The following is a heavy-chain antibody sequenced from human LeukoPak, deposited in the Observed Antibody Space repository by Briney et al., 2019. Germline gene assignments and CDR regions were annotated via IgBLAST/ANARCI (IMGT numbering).Heavy chain of an antibody. Sequence: PSETLSLTCNVSGYSISSGDYWGWIRQPPGKGLEWIGSIYHSGSAYYYPSLKSRATISVDTSKNHFSLKLSSVTAADTAVYYCAREVVDRSTSLRGWFDPWGQGTLVTVSS. D-gene: IGHD2-15*01. CDR3: AREVVDRSTSLRGWFDP. CDR2: IYHSGSA. J-gene: IGHJ5*02. V-gene: IGHV4-38-2*02. CDR1: GYSISSGDY.